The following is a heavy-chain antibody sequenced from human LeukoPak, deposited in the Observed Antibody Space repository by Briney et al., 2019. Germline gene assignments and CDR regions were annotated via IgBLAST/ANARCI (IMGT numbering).Heavy chain of an antibody. CDR1: GGSISSYY. CDR2: IYYSGST. CDR3: ARSGYREGADALDI. Sequence: SETLSLTCTVSGGSISSYYWTWIRQPPGKGLEWIGYIYYSGSTTYNPSLNSRVTISVDTSKNQFSLKLSSVPAADTAVYYCARSGYREGADALDIWGQGTMVTVSS. V-gene: IGHV4-59*01. J-gene: IGHJ3*02. D-gene: IGHD5-18*01.